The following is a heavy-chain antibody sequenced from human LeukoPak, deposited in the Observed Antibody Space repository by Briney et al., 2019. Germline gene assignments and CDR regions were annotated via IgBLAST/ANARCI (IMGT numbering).Heavy chain of an antibody. D-gene: IGHD3-10*01. CDR2: INTNTGNP. CDR3: ARVSQRFGELLWYMDV. J-gene: IGHJ6*03. V-gene: IGHV7-4-1*02. CDR1: GYAFTSYA. Sequence: ASVKVSCKASGYAFTSYAMNWVRQAPGQGLEWMGWINTNTGNPTYAQGFTGRFVFSLDTSVSTAYLQISSLKAEDTAVYYCARVSQRFGELLWYMDVWGKGTTVTVSS.